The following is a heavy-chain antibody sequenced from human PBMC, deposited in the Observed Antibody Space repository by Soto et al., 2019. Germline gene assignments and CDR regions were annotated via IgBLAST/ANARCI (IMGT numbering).Heavy chain of an antibody. CDR2: ISSSSTI. D-gene: IGHD4-17*01. J-gene: IGHJ4*02. CDR3: ARDHLDYGDYNFDY. V-gene: IGHV3-48*01. Sequence: GGSLRLSCAASGFTFSSYSMNWVRQAPGKGLEWVSYISSSSTIYYADSVKGRFTISRDNAKNSLYLQMNSLRAEDTAVYYCARDHLDYGDYNFDYWGQGTLVTVSS. CDR1: GFTFSSYS.